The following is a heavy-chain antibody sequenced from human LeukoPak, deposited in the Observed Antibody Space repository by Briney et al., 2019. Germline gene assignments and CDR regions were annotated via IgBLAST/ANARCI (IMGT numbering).Heavy chain of an antibody. D-gene: IGHD6-6*01. J-gene: IGHJ5*02. CDR1: GFIFSTYF. V-gene: IGHV3-21*01. CDR2: ISSSSSSI. CDR3: ARDSSGPWFDP. Sequence: GGSLRLSCAASGFIFSTYFMTWVRQAPGKGLQWVSSISSSSSSIYFADSVKGRFTISRDNAKNSLFLQMNSLRAEDTAVYYCARDSSGPWFDPWGQGTLVTVSS.